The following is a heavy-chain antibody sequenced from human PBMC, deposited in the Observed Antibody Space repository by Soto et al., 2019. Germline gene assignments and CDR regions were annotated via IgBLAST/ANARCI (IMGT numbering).Heavy chain of an antibody. CDR3: XXXXXXXXXXYFDY. Sequence: QVQLQESGPGLVKPSETLSLMCTVSGGSISSYYWSWIRQPPGKGLEWIGYIYYSGSTNYNPSLKSRVTISVDTSKNQFSLKLSSVTAADTXVYXCXXXXXXXXXXYFDYWGQGTLVTVSS. CDR1: GGSISSYY. V-gene: IGHV4-59*01. J-gene: IGHJ4*02. CDR2: IYYSGST.